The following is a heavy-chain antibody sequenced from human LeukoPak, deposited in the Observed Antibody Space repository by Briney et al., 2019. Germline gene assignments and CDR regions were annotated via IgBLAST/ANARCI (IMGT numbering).Heavy chain of an antibody. CDR1: GGSISSSSYY. Sequence: SETLSLTCTVSGGSISSSSYYWGWIRQPPGKGLEWIGSMFHSGSTNYNPSLMSRVTISLDTSRNQFSLRLSSVTAADTAVYYCARAPHCSATTCYGGGYYMDFWGIGTTVVVS. J-gene: IGHJ6*03. D-gene: IGHD2-2*01. V-gene: IGHV4-39*07. CDR3: ARAPHCSATTCYGGGYYMDF. CDR2: MFHSGST.